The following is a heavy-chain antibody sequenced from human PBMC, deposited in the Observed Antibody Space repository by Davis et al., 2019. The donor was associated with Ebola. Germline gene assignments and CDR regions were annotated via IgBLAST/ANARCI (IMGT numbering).Heavy chain of an antibody. V-gene: IGHV1-18*01. J-gene: IGHJ4*02. D-gene: IGHD3-16*01. CDR1: GYTFTSYG. CDR2: ISAYNGNT. Sequence: ASVKVSCKASGYTFTSYGISWVRQAPGQGLEWMGWISAYNGNTNYAQKLQGRVTMTRDTSTSTVYMELSSLRSEDTAVYYCARDRAGMITFGGVYDYWGQGTLVTVSS. CDR3: ARDRAGMITFGGVYDY.